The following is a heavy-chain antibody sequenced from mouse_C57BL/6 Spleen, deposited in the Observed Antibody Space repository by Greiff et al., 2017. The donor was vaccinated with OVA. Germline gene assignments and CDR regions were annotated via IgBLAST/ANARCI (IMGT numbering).Heavy chain of an antibody. CDR2: IYPGSGST. CDR1: GYTFTSYW. Sequence: VQLQQPGAELVKPGASVKMSCKASGYTFTSYWITWVKQRPGQGLEWIGDIYPGSGSTNYNEKFKSKATLNVDTSSSTAYMQLSSLTSEDSAVYYCARPGAITTVVATDYYAMDYWGQGTSVTVSS. D-gene: IGHD1-1*01. CDR3: ARPGAITTVVATDYYAMDY. V-gene: IGHV1-55*01. J-gene: IGHJ4*01.